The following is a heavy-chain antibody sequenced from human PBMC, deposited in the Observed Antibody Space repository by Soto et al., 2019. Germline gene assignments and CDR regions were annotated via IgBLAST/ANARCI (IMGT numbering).Heavy chain of an antibody. Sequence: QITLKESGPTLVEPTQTLTLTCSFSGFSLTNSGVGVGWFRQAPGKAMKCLGIIYWDKDRRYNPSLKTRLPITKDTSKNQVVLSMPYMEPVDTGTYYCAHRVSYSAGEVGWFYSWCQGAPVTVS. V-gene: IGHV2-5*02. CDR3: AHRVSYSAGEVGWFYS. CDR2: IYWDKDR. CDR1: GFSLTNSGVG. J-gene: IGHJ5*01. D-gene: IGHD3-10*01.